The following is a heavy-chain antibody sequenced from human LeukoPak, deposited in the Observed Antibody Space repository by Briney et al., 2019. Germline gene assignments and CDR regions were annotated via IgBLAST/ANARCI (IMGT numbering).Heavy chain of an antibody. J-gene: IGHJ6*02. Sequence: ASVKVSCKASGYTFTSYYMHWVRQAPGQGLEWMGIINPSGGSTDYPQKFQGRVTMTRDTSTTTVYMELSSLRSDDTAVYYCARDHCSANSCYEDYYNGVDVWGQGTTVTVSS. V-gene: IGHV1-46*01. CDR1: GYTFTSYY. CDR3: ARDHCSANSCYEDYYNGVDV. CDR2: INPSGGST. D-gene: IGHD2-2*01.